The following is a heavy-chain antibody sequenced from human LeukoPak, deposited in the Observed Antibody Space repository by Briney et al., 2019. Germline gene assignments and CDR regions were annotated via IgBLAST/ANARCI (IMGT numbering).Heavy chain of an antibody. CDR2: IYYSGST. D-gene: IGHD6-13*01. Sequence: PSETLSLTCAVYGGSFSGYYWSWIRQPPGKGLEWIGYIYYSGSTNYNPSLKSRVTISVDTSKNQFSLKLSSVTAADTAVYYCARETGTDYWGQGTLVTVSS. J-gene: IGHJ4*02. CDR1: GGSFSGYY. V-gene: IGHV4-59*01. CDR3: ARETGTDY.